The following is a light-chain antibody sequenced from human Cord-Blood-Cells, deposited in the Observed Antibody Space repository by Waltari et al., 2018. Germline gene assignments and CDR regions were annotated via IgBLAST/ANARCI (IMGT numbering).Light chain of an antibody. CDR2: QDS. J-gene: IGLJ2*01. CDR3: QAWDSSTGV. V-gene: IGLV3-1*01. Sequence: SYELTQPPSVSVSPGQTASITCSGDKLGDNYACWYQQKPGQSPVLVIYQDSKRPSGIPELFSGSNSGNTATLTIGGTQAMDEADYYCQAWDSSTGVFGGGTKLTVL. CDR1: KLGDNY.